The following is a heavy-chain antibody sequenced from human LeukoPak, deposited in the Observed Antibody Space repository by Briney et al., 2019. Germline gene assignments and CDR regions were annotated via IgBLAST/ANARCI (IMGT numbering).Heavy chain of an antibody. CDR1: GGSVNSGSYY. J-gene: IGHJ4*02. CDR2: IYYTGIT. V-gene: IGHV4-61*01. Sequence: SETLSLTWAVSGGSVNSGSYYWSWIRQHPGKGLEWIGYIYYTGITNYNPSLKSRVTISVDTSKNQFSLNLNSVTAADTAVYYCATSQCGSDCYLAGDYWGQGTLVTVSS. D-gene: IGHD2-21*02. CDR3: ATSQCGSDCYLAGDY.